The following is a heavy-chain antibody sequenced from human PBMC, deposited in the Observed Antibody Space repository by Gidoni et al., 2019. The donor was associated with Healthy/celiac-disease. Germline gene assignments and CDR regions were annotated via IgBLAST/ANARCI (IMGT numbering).Heavy chain of an antibody. V-gene: IGHV4-4*07. D-gene: IGHD5-12*01. CDR1: GGSISSYS. CDR2: IYTSGST. CDR3: AREPAVGGYGGNSDAFDI. Sequence: QVQLQESGPGLVKPSETLSLTCTVSGGSISSYSWSWIRQPAGKGLEWIGRIYTSGSTNYNPSLKSRVTMSVDTSKNQFSLKLSSVTAADTAVYYCAREPAVGGYGGNSDAFDIWGQGTMVTVSS. J-gene: IGHJ3*02.